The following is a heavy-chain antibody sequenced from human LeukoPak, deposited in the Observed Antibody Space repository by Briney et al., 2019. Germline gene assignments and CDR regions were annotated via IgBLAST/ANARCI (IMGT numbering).Heavy chain of an antibody. Sequence: ASVKVSCMASGYTFTGYYMHWVRQAPGQGLEWMGWINPNSGGTNYAQKFQGRVTMTRDTSISTAYMELSRLRSDDTAVYYCARGIVATIFPLDYWGQGTLVTVSS. V-gene: IGHV1-2*02. J-gene: IGHJ4*02. D-gene: IGHD5-12*01. CDR2: INPNSGGT. CDR1: GYTFTGYY. CDR3: ARGIVATIFPLDY.